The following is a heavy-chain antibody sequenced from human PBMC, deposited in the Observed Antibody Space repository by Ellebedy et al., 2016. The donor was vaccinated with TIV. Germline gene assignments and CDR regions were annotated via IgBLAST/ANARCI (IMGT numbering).Heavy chain of an antibody. Sequence: GGSLRLXXAASGFTFSTYAMNWVRQAPGKGLEWVSVVSGGGGSTYYVDSVQGRFTISRDNSKNTLYLQMNSLRAEDTAVYYCAKSGVESGYGKIDYWGRGTLVTVSS. D-gene: IGHD5-12*01. CDR1: GFTFSTYA. CDR3: AKSGVESGYGKIDY. V-gene: IGHV3-23*01. J-gene: IGHJ4*02. CDR2: VSGGGGST.